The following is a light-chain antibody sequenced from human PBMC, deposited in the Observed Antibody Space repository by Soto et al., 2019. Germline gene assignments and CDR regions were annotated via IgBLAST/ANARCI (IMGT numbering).Light chain of an antibody. J-gene: IGLJ2*01. CDR3: QSYDSSLSRV. CDR2: GNS. Sequence: QLVLTQPPSVSGAPGQRVTIFCTGSSSNIGAGYDVHWYQQLPGTAPKLLIYGNSNRPSGVPDRFSGSKSGTSASLAITGLQAEDEADYYCQSYDSSLSRVFGGGTKLTVL. CDR1: SSNIGAGYD. V-gene: IGLV1-40*01.